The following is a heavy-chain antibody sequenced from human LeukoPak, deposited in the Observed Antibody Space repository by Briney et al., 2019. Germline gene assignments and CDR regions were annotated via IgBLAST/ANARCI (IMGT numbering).Heavy chain of an antibody. J-gene: IGHJ6*03. CDR2: IIPIFGTA. V-gene: IGHV1-69*05. Sequence: ASVKVSCKASGGTFSSYAISWVRQAPGQGLEWMEGIIPIFGTANYAQKFQGRVTITTDESTSTAYMELSSLRSEDTAVYYCARCDSSSSITYYYYMDVWGKGTTVTVSS. CDR1: GGTFSSYA. CDR3: ARCDSSSSITYYYYMDV. D-gene: IGHD6-6*01.